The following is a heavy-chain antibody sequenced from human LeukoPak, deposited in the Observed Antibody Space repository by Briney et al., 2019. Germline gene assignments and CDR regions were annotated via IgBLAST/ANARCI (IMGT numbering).Heavy chain of an antibody. CDR2: IYNSGTTYYSGST. V-gene: IGHV4-59*08. J-gene: IGHJ3*01. Sequence: SSETLSLTCTVSGGSMSSNYWSWIRQPPGKGLEWIGYIYNSGTTYYSGSTNYNPSLLSRVTISVDTSKNQFSLKLRSVTAADTAVYYCARPFSGSYSDAFDLWGQGTMVTVSS. D-gene: IGHD1-26*01. CDR1: GGSMSSNY. CDR3: ARPFSGSYSDAFDL.